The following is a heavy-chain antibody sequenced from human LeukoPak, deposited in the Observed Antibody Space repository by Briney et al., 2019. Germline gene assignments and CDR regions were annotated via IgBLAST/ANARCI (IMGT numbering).Heavy chain of an antibody. J-gene: IGHJ4*02. CDR2: IDTSSRYI. CDR3: ARVGGHCTSTSCPPPDY. D-gene: IGHD2-2*01. CDR1: GFTFSSYE. Sequence: GGSLRLSCAASGFTFSSYEMNWVRQAPGKGLEWVSFIDTSSRYIYQADSVKGRFTISRDDAKSSLFLQMNSLRAEDTAVYYCARVGGHCTSTSCPPPDYWGQGTLVAVSS. V-gene: IGHV3-21*01.